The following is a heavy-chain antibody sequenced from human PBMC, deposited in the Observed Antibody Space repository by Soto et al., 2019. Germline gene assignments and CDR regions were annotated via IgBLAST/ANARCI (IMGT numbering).Heavy chain of an antibody. CDR1: GGTFSSYA. V-gene: IGHV1-69*13. Sequence: ASVKVSCKASGGTFSSYAISWVRQAPGQGLEWMGGIIPIFGTANYAQKFQGRVTITADESTSTAYMELSSLRSEDTAVYYCAGDSQGGYSGYDWGQGTLVTVSS. CDR2: IIPIFGTA. CDR3: AGDSQGGYSGYD. J-gene: IGHJ4*02. D-gene: IGHD5-12*01.